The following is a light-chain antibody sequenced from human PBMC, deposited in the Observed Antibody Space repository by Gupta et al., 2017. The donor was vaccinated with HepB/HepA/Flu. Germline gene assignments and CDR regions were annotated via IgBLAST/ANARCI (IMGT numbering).Light chain of an antibody. CDR3: QQYYTTLWT. V-gene: IGKV4-1*01. CDR2: WAS. CDR1: QSVLNRSNNKNY. J-gene: IGKJ1*01. Sequence: IAMTQSPESLAVSVGERATINCKSSQSVLNRSNNKNYLAWYQQKPGQPPKLLIYWASTRGSGVPVRFSGSGSGTDFTLTISSLQAEDVAVYYCQQYYTTLWTFGQGTKVEIK.